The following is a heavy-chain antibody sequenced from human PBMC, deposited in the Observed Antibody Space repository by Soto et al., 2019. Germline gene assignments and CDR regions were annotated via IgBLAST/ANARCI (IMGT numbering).Heavy chain of an antibody. CDR3: TRADLADYYGDYSPTVY. D-gene: IGHD4-17*01. V-gene: IGHV3-73*01. CDR2: IRSKANSYAT. J-gene: IGHJ4*02. CDR1: GFTFSGSA. Sequence: GGSLRLSCAASGFTFSGSAMHWVRQASGKGLEWVGRIRSKANSYATAYAASVKGRFTISRDDSKNTAYLQMNSLKTEDTAVYYCTRADLADYYGDYSPTVYWGQGTLVTVSS.